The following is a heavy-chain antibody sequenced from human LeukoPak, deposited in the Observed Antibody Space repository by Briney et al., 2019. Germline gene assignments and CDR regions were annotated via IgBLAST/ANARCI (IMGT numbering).Heavy chain of an antibody. CDR3: AKSQQWLPGDF. V-gene: IGHV3-43*01. CDR1: GFTTFGDYT. CDR2: ISWDGDSS. D-gene: IGHD6-19*01. J-gene: IGHJ4*02. Sequence: SGGSLRLSCSASGFTTFGDYTLHWVRQVPGKGLEWVSLISWDGDSSYYADSVKGRFTVSRDNNKNSLYLQMNSLRAEDTALYYCAKSQQWLPGDFWGQGTLVTVSS.